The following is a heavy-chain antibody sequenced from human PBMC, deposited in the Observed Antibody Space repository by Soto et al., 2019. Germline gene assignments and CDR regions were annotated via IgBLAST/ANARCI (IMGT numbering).Heavy chain of an antibody. D-gene: IGHD2-2*01. V-gene: IGHV3-49*04. Sequence: GGSLRLSCTASGFTFGDYAMSWVRQAPGKGLEWVGFIRSKAYGGTTEYAASVKGRFTISRDDSKSIAYLQMNSLKTEDTAVYYCTRLATTRIVVVPAARQYYGMDVWGQGTTVTV. CDR3: TRLATTRIVVVPAARQYYGMDV. J-gene: IGHJ6*02. CDR2: IRSKAYGGTT. CDR1: GFTFGDYA.